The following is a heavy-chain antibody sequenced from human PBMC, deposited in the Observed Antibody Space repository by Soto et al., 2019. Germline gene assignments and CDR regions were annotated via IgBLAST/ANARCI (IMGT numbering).Heavy chain of an antibody. Sequence: EVQLVESGGGLVQPGGSLRLSCAASGLTFSSYSMNWVRQAPGKGLEWVSYISSSSSTIYYADSVKGRFTISRDNAKNSLYLQMNSLRDEDTAVYYCARVGEQWLVVSNYYYYGMDVWGQGTTVTVSS. CDR3: ARVGEQWLVVSNYYYYGMDV. CDR2: ISSSSSTI. V-gene: IGHV3-48*02. J-gene: IGHJ6*02. CDR1: GLTFSSYS. D-gene: IGHD6-19*01.